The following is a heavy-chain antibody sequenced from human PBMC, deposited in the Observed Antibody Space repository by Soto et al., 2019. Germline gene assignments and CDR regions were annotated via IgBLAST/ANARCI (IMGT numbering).Heavy chain of an antibody. Sequence: PGGSLRLSCVASGFTVSSNYMTWVRQAPGKRLEWVSIIYSGGSTYYADSVKGRFTISRDTSKNTLYLQMNSLRAEDTAVYYCARGIRPTVIRYWYSDLWGRGTLVTVSS. V-gene: IGHV3-53*01. CDR3: ARGIRPTVIRYWYSDL. CDR1: GFTVSSNY. J-gene: IGHJ2*01. D-gene: IGHD4-17*01. CDR2: IYSGGST.